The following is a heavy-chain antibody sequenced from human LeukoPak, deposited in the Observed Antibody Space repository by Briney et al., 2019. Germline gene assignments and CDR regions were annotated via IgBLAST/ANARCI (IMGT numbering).Heavy chain of an antibody. CDR2: FDPEDGET. CDR1: GYTLTELS. D-gene: IGHD3-3*01. Sequence: ASLKVSCKVSGYTLTELSMHWVRQAPGKGLEWMGGFDPEDGETIYAQKFQGRVTMTEDTSTDTAYMELSSLRSEDTAVYYCARGPSNYDLWSGYLWIDYWGQGTLVTVSS. V-gene: IGHV1-24*01. CDR3: ARGPSNYDLWSGYLWIDY. J-gene: IGHJ4*02.